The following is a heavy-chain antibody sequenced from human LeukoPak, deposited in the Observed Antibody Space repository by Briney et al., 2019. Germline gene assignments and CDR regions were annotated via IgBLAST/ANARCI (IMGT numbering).Heavy chain of an antibody. Sequence: PGGSLRLSCAASGFTFSSYAMSWVPQAPGKGLEWVSAISGSGGSTYYADSVKGRFTISRDNSKNTLYLQMNSLRAEDRAVYYCAKQDFGYYYYYYMDVWGKGTTVTVSS. V-gene: IGHV3-23*01. CDR3: AKQDFGYYYYYYMDV. J-gene: IGHJ6*03. CDR2: ISGSGGST. CDR1: GFTFSSYA. D-gene: IGHD2-15*01.